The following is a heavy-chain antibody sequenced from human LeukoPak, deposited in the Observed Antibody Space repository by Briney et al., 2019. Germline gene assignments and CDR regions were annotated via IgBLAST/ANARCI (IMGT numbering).Heavy chain of an antibody. V-gene: IGHV4-34*01. J-gene: IGHJ4*02. CDR2: INHSGST. CDR1: GGSFSGYY. CDR3: ARALTGYSFWKHFDY. D-gene: IGHD6-13*01. Sequence: SETLSLTCAVYGGSFSGYYWSWIRQPPGKGLEWIGEINHSGSTNYNPSLKSRVTISVDTSKNQFSLKLSSVTAADTAVYYCARALTGYSFWKHFDYWGQGTLVTVSS.